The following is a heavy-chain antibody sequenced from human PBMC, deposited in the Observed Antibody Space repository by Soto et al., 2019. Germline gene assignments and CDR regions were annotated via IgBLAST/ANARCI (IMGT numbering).Heavy chain of an antibody. Sequence: ASVKVSCKASGYIFTNYYIHWVRQAPGQGLEWMGTINAGGGYTTYAQKFLGRVSMTRDTSTSTVSMELSSLRSEDTAVYYCAKGVPGIAVAGTGYFQHWGQGTLVTVSS. V-gene: IGHV1-46*01. J-gene: IGHJ1*01. CDR3: AKGVPGIAVAGTGYFQH. CDR2: INAGGGYT. D-gene: IGHD6-19*01. CDR1: GYIFTNYY.